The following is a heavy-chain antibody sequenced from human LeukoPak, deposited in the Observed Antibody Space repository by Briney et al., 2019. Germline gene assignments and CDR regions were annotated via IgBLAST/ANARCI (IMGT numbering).Heavy chain of an antibody. V-gene: IGHV5-51*01. D-gene: IGHD3-10*01. Sequence: GESLKISCKGSGYTFTNYWIGWVRQMPGKGLEWMGIIYPGDSDTRYSPSFQGQVTISADKSTSTAYLTWSSLKGSDTAMYYCARHSGSGSYRSVFGYWGQGTLVTVSS. CDR1: GYTFTNYW. CDR3: ARHSGSGSYRSVFGY. CDR2: IYPGDSDT. J-gene: IGHJ4*02.